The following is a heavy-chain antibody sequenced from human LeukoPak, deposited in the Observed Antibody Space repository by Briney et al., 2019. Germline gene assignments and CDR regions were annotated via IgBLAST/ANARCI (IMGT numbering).Heavy chain of an antibody. D-gene: IGHD5-12*01. CDR3: AKEMAATSYYYYYMDV. Sequence: GGSLRLSCAASGFTFDDYTMHWVRQAPGKGLEWVSPISWDGGSTYYADSVKGRFTISRDNSKNSLYLQMNSLRTEDTALYYCAKEMAATSYYYYYMDVWGKGTTVTVSS. J-gene: IGHJ6*03. CDR2: ISWDGGST. CDR1: GFTFDDYT. V-gene: IGHV3-43*01.